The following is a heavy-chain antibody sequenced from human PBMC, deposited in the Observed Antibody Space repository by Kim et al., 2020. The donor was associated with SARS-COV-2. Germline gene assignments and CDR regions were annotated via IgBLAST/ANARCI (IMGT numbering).Heavy chain of an antibody. D-gene: IGHD3-22*01. V-gene: IGHV1-46*01. CDR3: ARAGGNYYDSSGPIDYFDY. Sequence: GRVTMTRDTSTSTVYMELSSLRSEDTAVYYCARAGGNYYDSSGPIDYFDYWGQGTLVTVSS. J-gene: IGHJ4*02.